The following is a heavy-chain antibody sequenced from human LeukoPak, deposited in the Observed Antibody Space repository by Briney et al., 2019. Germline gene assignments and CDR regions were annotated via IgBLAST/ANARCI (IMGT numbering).Heavy chain of an antibody. V-gene: IGHV3-23*01. CDR1: GFTLSRYA. CDR3: AKDRRGYCSSTSCSPFDY. J-gene: IGHJ4*02. CDR2: ISGSGGST. D-gene: IGHD2-2*01. Sequence: PGGSLRLSCAASGFTLSRYAMSWVRQAPGKGLEWVSAISGSGGSTYYADSVKGRFTISRDNSKNTLYLQMNSLRAEDTAVYYCAKDRRGYCSSTSCSPFDYWGQGTLVTVSS.